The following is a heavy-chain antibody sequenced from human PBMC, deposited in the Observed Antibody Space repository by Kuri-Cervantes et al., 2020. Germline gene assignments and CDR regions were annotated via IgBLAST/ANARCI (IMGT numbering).Heavy chain of an antibody. CDR3: ARARALYEPYYHYGMDV. CDR1: GFTVSSNY. D-gene: IGHD3-16*01. CDR2: IHHSGST. J-gene: IGHJ6*02. V-gene: IGHV4-30-4*08. Sequence: LRLSCAASGFTVSSNYMSWIRQPPGKGLEWIGYIHHSGSTYYNPSIRSRVTISVDTSKNQFSLRLTSVTAADTAVYYCARARALYEPYYHYGMDVWGQGTTVTVSS.